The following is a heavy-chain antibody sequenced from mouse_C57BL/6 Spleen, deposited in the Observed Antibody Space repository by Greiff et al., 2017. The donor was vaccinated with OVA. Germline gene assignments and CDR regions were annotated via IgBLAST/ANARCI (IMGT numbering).Heavy chain of an antibody. D-gene: IGHD1-1*01. CDR1: GYTFTSYW. CDR2: INPSNGGT. Sequence: QVQLQQPGPELVKPGASVKLSCKASGYTFTSYWMHWVKQRPGQGLEWSGNINPSNGGTYYNEKFKSKATLTVDKSSSTAYMQLSSLTSEDSAVYYCARIYYYGSSYYCDYWGQGTTLRVSS. V-gene: IGHV1-53*01. J-gene: IGHJ2*01. CDR3: ARIYYYGSSYYCDY.